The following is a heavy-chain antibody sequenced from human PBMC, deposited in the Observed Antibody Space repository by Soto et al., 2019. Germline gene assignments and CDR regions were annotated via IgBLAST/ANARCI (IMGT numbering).Heavy chain of an antibody. J-gene: IGHJ5*02. D-gene: IGHD4-17*01. V-gene: IGHV4-59*08. CDR2: IYYSGST. Sequence: SETLSLTCTVSGGSISSYYWSWIRQPPVKGLEWIGYIYYSGSTNYNPSLKSRVTISVDTSKNQFSLKLSSVTAADTAVYYCARLTVANWFDPWGQGTLVTVSS. CDR1: GGSISSYY. CDR3: ARLTVANWFDP.